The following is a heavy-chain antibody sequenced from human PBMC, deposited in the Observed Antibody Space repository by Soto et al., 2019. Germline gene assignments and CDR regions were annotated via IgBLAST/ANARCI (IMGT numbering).Heavy chain of an antibody. CDR2: INHSGST. J-gene: IGHJ4*02. D-gene: IGHD6-13*01. CDR1: GGSFSGYY. V-gene: IGHV4-34*01. CDR3: ARGVAAAIDY. Sequence: SETLSLTXAAYGGSFSGYYWSWIRQPPGKGLEWIGEINHSGSTNYNPSLKSRVTISVDTSKNQFSLKLSSVTAADTAVYYCARGVAAAIDYWGQGTLVTVSS.